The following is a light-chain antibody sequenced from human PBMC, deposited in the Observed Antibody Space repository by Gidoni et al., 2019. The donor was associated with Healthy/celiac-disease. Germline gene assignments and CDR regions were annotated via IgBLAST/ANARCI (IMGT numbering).Light chain of an antibody. CDR3: QQYNSYRWT. J-gene: IGKJ1*01. CDR1: QSISSW. V-gene: IGKV1-5*03. CDR2: KAS. Sequence: DIQMTQSPSILSASVGDRVTITCRASQSISSWLAWYQQKPGKAPKLLIYKASSLESGVPSRFSGSGSGTEFTLTISSLQPDDFATYYCQQYNSYRWTFGQGTKVEIK.